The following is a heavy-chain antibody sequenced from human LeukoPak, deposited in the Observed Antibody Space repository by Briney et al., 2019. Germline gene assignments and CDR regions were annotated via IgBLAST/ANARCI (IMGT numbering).Heavy chain of an antibody. J-gene: IGHJ4*02. CDR1: GFTFSSYG. V-gene: IGHV3-30*02. CDR3: AKEILRYFDEPGDY. Sequence: GGSLRLSCAASGFTFSSYGMHWVRQAPGKGLEWVAFIRYDGSNKYYADSVKGRFTISRDNSKNTLYLQMNSLRAEDTAVYYCAKEILRYFDEPGDYWGQGTLVTVSS. CDR2: IRYDGSNK. D-gene: IGHD3-9*01.